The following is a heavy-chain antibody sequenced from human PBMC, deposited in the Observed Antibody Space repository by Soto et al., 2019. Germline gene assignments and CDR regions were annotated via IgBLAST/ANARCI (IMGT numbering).Heavy chain of an antibody. Sequence: SETLSLTCTVSCGSISSSSYYWGWIRQPPGKGLEWIGSIYYSGSTYYNPSLKSRVTISVDTSKNQFSLKLSSVTAADTAVYYCARLVFGSGSLHYGMDVWGQGTTVTVSS. CDR2: IYYSGST. J-gene: IGHJ6*02. CDR3: ARLVFGSGSLHYGMDV. V-gene: IGHV4-39*01. CDR1: CGSISSSSYY. D-gene: IGHD3-10*01.